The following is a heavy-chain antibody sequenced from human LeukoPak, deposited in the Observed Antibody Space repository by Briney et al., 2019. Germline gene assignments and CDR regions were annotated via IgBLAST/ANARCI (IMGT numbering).Heavy chain of an antibody. CDR2: ISNSGHNV. Sequence: GGSLRLSCAASGFTFSSYEMTWARQAPGKGLEYISYISNSGHNVYYADSVKGRFTISRDNAKSSLYLQVDSLRAEDTAVYYCARDQGKYSHGQLDYWGQGIPVTVSA. CDR3: ARDQGKYSHGQLDY. V-gene: IGHV3-48*03. D-gene: IGHD5-18*01. CDR1: GFTFSSYE. J-gene: IGHJ4*02.